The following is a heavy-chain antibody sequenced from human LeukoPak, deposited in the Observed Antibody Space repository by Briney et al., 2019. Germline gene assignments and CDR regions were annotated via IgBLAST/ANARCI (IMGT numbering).Heavy chain of an antibody. CDR3: AKDPKRYQLPPDAFDI. J-gene: IGHJ3*02. D-gene: IGHD2-2*01. CDR2: ISGSGGST. Sequence: PGGSLRLSCAASGFTFSSYAMSWVRQAPGKGLEWVSAISGSGGSTYYADSVKGRFTISRDNSKNTLYLQMNSLRAEDTAVYYCAKDPKRYQLPPDAFDIWGQGTMVTVSS. CDR1: GFTFSSYA. V-gene: IGHV3-23*01.